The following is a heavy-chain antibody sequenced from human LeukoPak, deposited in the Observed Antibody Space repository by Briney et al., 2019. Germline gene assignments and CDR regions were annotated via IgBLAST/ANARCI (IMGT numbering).Heavy chain of an antibody. J-gene: IGHJ6*02. CDR2: INPNSGGT. Sequence: ASVKVSCKASGYTFTSYDINWVRQATGQGLEWMGRINPNSGGTNYAQKFQGRVTMTRDTSISTAYMELSRLRSDDTAVYYCASSIFYYDSSGYYYVDYYYYGMDVWGQGTTVTVSS. V-gene: IGHV1-2*06. CDR3: ASSIFYYDSSGYYYVDYYYYGMDV. D-gene: IGHD3-22*01. CDR1: GYTFTSYD.